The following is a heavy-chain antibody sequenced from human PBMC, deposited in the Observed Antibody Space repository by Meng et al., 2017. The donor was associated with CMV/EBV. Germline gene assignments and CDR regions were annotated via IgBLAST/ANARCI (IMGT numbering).Heavy chain of an antibody. CDR3: ARVECKGYCSSTAGSDYAFDI. CDR1: GGTFSSYA. Sequence: SVKVSCKASGGTFSSYATSWVRQAPGQGLEWMGGIIPILGIANYAQKFQGRVTITADKSTSTAYMELSSLRSEDTAVYYCARVECKGYCSSTAGSDYAFDIWGQGTMVTVSS. J-gene: IGHJ3*02. D-gene: IGHD2-2*01. CDR2: IIPILGIA. V-gene: IGHV1-69*10.